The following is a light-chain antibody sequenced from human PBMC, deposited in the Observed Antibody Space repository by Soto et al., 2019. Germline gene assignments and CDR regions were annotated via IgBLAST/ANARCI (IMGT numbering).Light chain of an antibody. Sequence: DVVRTHSPLSLPVTLGPTASISCRSSQGLVHSNGKTSLNWFQQRPGQSPRRLIYKFSNRDSGVPDRFSVSGSGNDFTLKISRVEAEDVGVYYCMQGTHLPGTLGQGTKLEIK. CDR1: QGLVHSNGKTS. CDR3: MQGTHLPGT. J-gene: IGKJ2*01. V-gene: IGKV2-30*02. CDR2: KFS.